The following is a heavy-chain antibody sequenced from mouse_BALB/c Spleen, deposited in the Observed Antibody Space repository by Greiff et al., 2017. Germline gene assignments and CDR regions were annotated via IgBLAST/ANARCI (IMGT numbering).Heavy chain of an antibody. V-gene: IGHV1S81*02. CDR2: INPSNGRT. Sequence: VQLQQPGAELVKPGASVKLSCKASGYTFTSYWMHWVKQRPGQGLEWIGEINPSNGRTNYNEKFKSKATLTVDKSSSTAYMQLSSLTSEDSAVYYCASIYYGNYDAMDYWGQGTSVTVSS. D-gene: IGHD2-1*01. CDR3: ASIYYGNYDAMDY. CDR1: GYTFTSYW. J-gene: IGHJ4*01.